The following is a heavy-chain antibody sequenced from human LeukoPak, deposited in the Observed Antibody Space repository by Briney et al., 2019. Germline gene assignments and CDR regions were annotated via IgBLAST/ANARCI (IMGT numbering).Heavy chain of an antibody. CDR3: ARVPLYTYYYGSGSSKRHYYFDY. CDR2: MNPNSGNT. J-gene: IGHJ4*02. CDR1: GYTFTSYD. V-gene: IGHV1-8*01. Sequence: ASVKVSCKASGYTFTSYDINWVRQATGQGLEWMGWMNPNSGNTGYAQKFQGRVTMTRNTSISTAYMELSSLRSEDTAVYYCARVPLYTYYYGSGSSKRHYYFDYWGQGTLVTVSS. D-gene: IGHD3-10*01.